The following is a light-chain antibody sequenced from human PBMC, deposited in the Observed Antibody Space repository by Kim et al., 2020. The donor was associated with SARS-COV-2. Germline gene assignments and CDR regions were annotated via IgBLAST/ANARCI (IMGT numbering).Light chain of an antibody. V-gene: IGLV2-14*03. CDR2: DVS. Sequence: VSGSPGQSITISCTGATSDPYVAWYQRHPDKAPKLTIYDVSKRPSGVSDRFSGFKSSNTASLTISGLQAEDEAHYFCTSYTGDTTVFGPGTKVTVL. CDR3: TSYTGDTTV. CDR1: TSDPY. J-gene: IGLJ1*01.